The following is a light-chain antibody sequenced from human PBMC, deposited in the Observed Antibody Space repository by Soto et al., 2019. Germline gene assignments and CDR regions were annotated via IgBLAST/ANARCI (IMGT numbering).Light chain of an antibody. J-gene: IGLJ2*01. CDR2: KDS. CDR3: QSADSSGTYVV. CDR1: ALPKQY. Sequence: YELTQPPAVSVSPGQTARITCSGDALPKQYAYWYQQKPGQAPVLVIYKDSERPSGIPERFSGSSSGTTVTLTISGVQAEDEADYYCQSADSSGTYVVFGGGTKLTVL. V-gene: IGLV3-25*03.